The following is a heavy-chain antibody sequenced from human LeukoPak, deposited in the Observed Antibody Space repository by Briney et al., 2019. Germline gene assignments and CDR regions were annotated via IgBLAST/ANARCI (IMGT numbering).Heavy chain of an antibody. CDR2: FDPEDVET. CDR1: GRPLTHLS. J-gene: IGHJ4*02. V-gene: IGHV1-24*01. D-gene: IGHD4-11*01. CDR3: ATNFYSRRQFDY. Sequence: ASVKVSCKVSGRPLTHLSMSCVRQAPGRGLEWMGGFDPEDVETIYAQKFQGRVTMTEDTSTATAYMDLSSLRPDDTAVYYCATNFYSRRQFDYWGQGTLVTVSS.